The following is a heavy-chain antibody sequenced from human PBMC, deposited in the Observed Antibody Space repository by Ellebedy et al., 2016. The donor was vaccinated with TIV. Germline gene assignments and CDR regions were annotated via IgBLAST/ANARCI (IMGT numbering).Heavy chain of an antibody. CDR2: IYYSGST. Sequence: SETLSLXXTVSGGSISSSSYFWGWIRQPPGKGLEWIGIIYYSGSTYYNPSLNGRVSISVDTSKNQFSLNLSSVTAADTAVYYCARPLRSTVTTSIYFDYWGQGTLVTVSS. J-gene: IGHJ4*02. CDR1: GGSISSSSYF. CDR3: ARPLRSTVTTSIYFDY. V-gene: IGHV4-39*01. D-gene: IGHD4-17*01.